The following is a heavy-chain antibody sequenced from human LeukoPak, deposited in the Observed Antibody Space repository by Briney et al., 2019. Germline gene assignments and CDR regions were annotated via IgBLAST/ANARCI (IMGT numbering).Heavy chain of an antibody. CDR1: GFTFDDYA. Sequence: GRSLRLSCAASGFTFDDYALHWVRQAPGKGLEWVSGISWNSAGIGYADSVKGRFTIPRDNAKYSLYLQMNSLRAEDTAFYYCARRGSSSWYLDYWGQGTLVTVSS. CDR3: ARRGSSSWYLDY. D-gene: IGHD6-13*01. V-gene: IGHV3-9*01. J-gene: IGHJ4*02. CDR2: ISWNSAGI.